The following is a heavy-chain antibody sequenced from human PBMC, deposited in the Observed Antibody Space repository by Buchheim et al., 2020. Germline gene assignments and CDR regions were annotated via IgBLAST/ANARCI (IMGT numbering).Heavy chain of an antibody. CDR2: ISGSGGST. J-gene: IGHJ2*01. CDR1: GFTFSSYA. D-gene: IGHD2-8*01. V-gene: IGHV3-23*01. CDR3: AKAYCTNGVCYEGEDGDL. Sequence: EVQLLESGGGLVQPGGSLRLSCAASGFTFSSYAMSWVRQAPGKGLEWVSAISGSGGSTYYADSVKGRFTISRDNSKNTLYLQRNSRGAEDTAVYYCAKAYCTNGVCYEGEDGDLWGRGT.